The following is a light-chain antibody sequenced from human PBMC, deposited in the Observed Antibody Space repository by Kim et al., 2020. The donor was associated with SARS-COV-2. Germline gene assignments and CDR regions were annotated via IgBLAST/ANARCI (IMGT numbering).Light chain of an antibody. CDR3: SSYIRGSTNYV. Sequence: QSLHHTCTEPSRDVGGSEYDSWYQHHPGKAPMLVIYDDGNRPSGVSIRFSCSKSGNTASLTISGLQAEDEADYYCSSYIRGSTNYVFGTGTKVTVL. J-gene: IGLJ1*01. V-gene: IGLV2-14*03. CDR2: DDG. CDR1: SRDVGGSEY.